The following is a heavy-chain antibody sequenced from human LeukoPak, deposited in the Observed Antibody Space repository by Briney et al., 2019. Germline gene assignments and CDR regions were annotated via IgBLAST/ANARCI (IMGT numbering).Heavy chain of an antibody. CDR2: FNHSGSI. CDR3: ARSFFDFWSGYYLDY. D-gene: IGHD3-3*01. V-gene: IGHV4-34*01. J-gene: IGHJ4*01. CDR1: VGSFSGYY. Sequence: SETPSLTCALYVGSFSGYYSSWMRKHPGRGLECMGEFNHSGSIHYNPSLKSRVTISVDTSKQQFSLKLSSVTAADTAVYYCARSFFDFWSGYYLDYWGQGTLVTVSS.